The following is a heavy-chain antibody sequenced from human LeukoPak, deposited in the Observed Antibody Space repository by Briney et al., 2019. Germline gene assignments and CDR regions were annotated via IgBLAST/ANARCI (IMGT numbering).Heavy chain of an antibody. J-gene: IGHJ4*02. CDR1: GGSTSNYF. V-gene: IGHV4-4*07. D-gene: IGHD3-3*01. CDR3: ARDPEGHGYYFDY. CDR2: IHTSGST. Sequence: PSETLSLTCTVSGGSTSNYFCTWLRQSAGKGLEWIGRIHTSGSTNYNPSLKSRVSMSVDTSKNQFSLKLSSVTAADTAVYYCARDPEGHGYYFDYWGQGALVTISS.